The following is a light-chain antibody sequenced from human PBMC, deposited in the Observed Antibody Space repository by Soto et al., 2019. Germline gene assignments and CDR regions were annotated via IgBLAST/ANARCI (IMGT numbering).Light chain of an antibody. CDR1: QSISNH. V-gene: IGKV1-39*01. J-gene: IGKJ1*01. CDR2: AAS. Sequence: DIQMTQSPSSLSASVEDRVIITCRASQSISNHLNWYQQKPGKAPRLLIVAASSLQSGVPSRFSGSRSGPDFTLPISSLQPEDFATYYCQQSYSSPPTFGQGTKVDSK. CDR3: QQSYSSPPT.